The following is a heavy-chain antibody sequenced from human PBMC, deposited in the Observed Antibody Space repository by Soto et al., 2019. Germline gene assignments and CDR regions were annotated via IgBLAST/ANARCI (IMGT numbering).Heavy chain of an antibody. Sequence: SETLSLTCTVSGGSISSYYWSWIRQPPGKGLEWIGYIYYSGSTNYNPSLKTRVTIYVDTSKNKFSRKLSSVTAADTAVYYCAGYSYGDYFDYWGQGTLVTVSS. CDR1: GGSISSYY. D-gene: IGHD5-18*01. CDR3: AGYSYGDYFDY. V-gene: IGHV4-59*01. CDR2: IYYSGST. J-gene: IGHJ4*02.